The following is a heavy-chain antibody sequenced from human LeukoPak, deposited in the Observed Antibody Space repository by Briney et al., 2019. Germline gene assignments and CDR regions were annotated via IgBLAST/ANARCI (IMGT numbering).Heavy chain of an antibody. CDR1: GFTFSSYA. V-gene: IGHV3-30*04. CDR2: ISYDGSNK. D-gene: IGHD2-15*01. CDR3: AREGDHYCSGGSCYVPESFQH. Sequence: GGSLRLSCAASGFTFSSYAMHWVRQAPGKGLEWVAVISYDGSNKCYADSVKGRFTISRDNSKNTLYLQMNSLRAEVTAVYYCAREGDHYCSGGSCYVPESFQHWGQGTLVTVSS. J-gene: IGHJ1*01.